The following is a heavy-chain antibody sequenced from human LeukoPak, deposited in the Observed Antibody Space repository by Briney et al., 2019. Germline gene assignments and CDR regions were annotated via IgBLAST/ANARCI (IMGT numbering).Heavy chain of an antibody. V-gene: IGHV4-39*01. Sequence: PSETLSLTCTVSGGSVSSRSFYWGWIRQPPGKRLEWIGSIYNSGSTYYNPSLKSRVTISIDTSKNQFSLKLSSVTAADTAVYYCTRRGWDPPEYFDYWGPGTLVTVSS. CDR1: GGSVSSRSFY. J-gene: IGHJ4*02. D-gene: IGHD1-26*01. CDR2: IYNSGST. CDR3: TRRGWDPPEYFDY.